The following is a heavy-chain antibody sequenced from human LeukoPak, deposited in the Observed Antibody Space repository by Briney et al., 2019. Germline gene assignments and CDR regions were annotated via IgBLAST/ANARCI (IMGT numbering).Heavy chain of an antibody. CDR1: GFPFTNYW. CDR3: ARDLWGSCSTGSYLDY. CDR2: IKEDGSVM. V-gene: IGHV3-7*01. D-gene: IGHD6-19*01. J-gene: IGHJ4*02. Sequence: GGSLRLSCAVSGFPFTNYWMSWVRQAPGKGLEWVANIKEDGSVMYYVDSLKGRFTISRDSAQNSLYLQMNSLRVEDTAVYFCARDLWGSCSTGSYLDYWGQGALVTVSS.